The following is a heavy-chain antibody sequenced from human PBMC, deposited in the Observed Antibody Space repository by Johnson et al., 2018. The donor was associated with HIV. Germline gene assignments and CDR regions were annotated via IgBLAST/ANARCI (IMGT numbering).Heavy chain of an antibody. V-gene: IGHV3-30*03. CDR3: ARDFGLGELSYETVDAFDF. CDR1: GFTFSSYD. J-gene: IGHJ3*01. CDR2: ISYDGSNK. Sequence: QVQLVESGGGVVQPGRSLRLSCAASGFTFSSYDMHWVRQAPGKGLEWVAVISYDGSNKYYADSVKGRFTISRDNSKNTLYLQMNSLRAEYTAVYYCARDFGLGELSYETVDAFDFWGPGTLVTVSS. D-gene: IGHD3-16*02.